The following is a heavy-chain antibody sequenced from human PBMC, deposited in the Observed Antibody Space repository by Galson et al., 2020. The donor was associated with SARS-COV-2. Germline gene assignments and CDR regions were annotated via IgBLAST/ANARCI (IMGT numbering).Heavy chain of an antibody. V-gene: IGHV3-33*01. CDR2: IWYDGSNK. D-gene: IGHD3-9*01. J-gene: IGHJ6*02. CDR1: GFTFSSYG. CDR3: ARDAGYYDILRGGMDV. Sequence: GESLKISCAASGFTFSSYGMHWVRQAPGKGLEWVAVIWYDGSNKYYADSVKGRFTISRDNSKNTLYLQMNSLRAEDTAVYYCARDAGYYDILRGGMDVWGHGTTVTVSS.